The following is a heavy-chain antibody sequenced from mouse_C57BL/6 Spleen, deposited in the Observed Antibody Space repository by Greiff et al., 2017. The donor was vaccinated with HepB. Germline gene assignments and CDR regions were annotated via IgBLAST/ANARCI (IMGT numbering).Heavy chain of an antibody. V-gene: IGHV7-3*01. J-gene: IGHJ2*01. D-gene: IGHD2-2*01. CDR2: IRNKANGYTT. CDR1: GFTFTDYY. Sequence: EVKLVESGGGLVQPGGSLSLSCAASGFTFTDYYMSWVRQPPGKALEWLGFIRNKANGYTTEYSASVKGRFTISRDNSQSILYLQMNALRAEDGATYYCARSPGSLFDYWGQGTTLTVSS. CDR3: ARSPGSLFDY.